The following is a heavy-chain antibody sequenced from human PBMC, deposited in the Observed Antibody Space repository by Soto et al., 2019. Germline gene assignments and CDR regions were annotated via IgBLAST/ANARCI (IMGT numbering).Heavy chain of an antibody. D-gene: IGHD3-16*01. J-gene: IGHJ6*02. CDR3: AKGRGGKTVANFGMDV. Sequence: ASVKVSCKASGDSVSNDYLHWVRQAPGQGFEWLGLISPLGGATAYAQRFKGRVTVTMDKSSTTFYLELSSLRSDDTAVYYCAKGRGGKTVANFGMDVWGQGVTVTVSS. CDR2: ISPLGGAT. CDR1: GDSVSNDY. V-gene: IGHV1-46*01.